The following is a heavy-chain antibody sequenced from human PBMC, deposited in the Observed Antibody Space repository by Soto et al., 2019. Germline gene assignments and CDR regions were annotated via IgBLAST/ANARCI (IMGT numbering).Heavy chain of an antibody. CDR2: INPNSGDT. D-gene: IGHD3-9*01. V-gene: IGHV1-2*02. CDR1: GYIFTGYH. Sequence: GASVKVSCKASGYIFTGYHIHWVRQAPGRGLEWMGWINPNSGDTEYAQNFQGRVTMTRDTSFNLVYMEMSGLMSEDTAVYYCARDAPGTRRFDEIHIWGEPSTVTVSS. CDR3: ARDAPGTRRFDEIHI. J-gene: IGHJ6*01.